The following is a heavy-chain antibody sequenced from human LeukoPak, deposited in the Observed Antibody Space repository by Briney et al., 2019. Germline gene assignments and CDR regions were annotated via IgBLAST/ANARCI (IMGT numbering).Heavy chain of an antibody. CDR2: IYSGGST. J-gene: IGHJ4*02. Sequence: GGSLRLSCAASWFTVSSNYMSWVRQAPGKGLEWVSVIYSGGSTYYADSVKGRFTISRDNSKNTLYLQMNSLRAEDTAVYYCARAGSSGYYPLAYFDYWGQGTLVTVSS. CDR3: ARAGSSGYYPLAYFDY. V-gene: IGHV3-53*01. CDR1: WFTVSSNY. D-gene: IGHD3-22*01.